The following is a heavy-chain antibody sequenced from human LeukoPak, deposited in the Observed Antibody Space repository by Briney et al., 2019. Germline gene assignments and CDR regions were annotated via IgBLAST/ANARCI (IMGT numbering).Heavy chain of an antibody. J-gene: IGHJ4*02. CDR2: IYAGDNT. CDR1: EFTFPNYA. Sequence: TGGSLRPSCAASEFTFPNYAMSWIRQSPGKGLEGVSAIYAGDNTNYAHSVKGRFTISRDNSKNTLYLQMNSLRAEDTAVYYCAAEPGYSGYDYALAYWGEGTLVTVSS. D-gene: IGHD5-12*01. CDR3: AAEPGYSGYDYALAY. V-gene: IGHV3-66*01.